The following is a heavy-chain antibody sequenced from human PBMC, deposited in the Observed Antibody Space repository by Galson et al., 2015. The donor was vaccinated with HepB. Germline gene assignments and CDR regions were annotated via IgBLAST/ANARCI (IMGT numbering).Heavy chain of an antibody. V-gene: IGHV3-48*01. CDR3: WSSGSPRFDY. CDR1: GITLSSYS. D-gene: IGHD3-22*01. J-gene: IGHJ4*02. Sequence: SLRLSCAPFGITLSSYSMNWVRQAPGKGLEWISYISTSSSTIYYAYSVKGRFTISRDNAKNSLYLQMNSLKTEDTAVYYCWSSGSPRFDYWGQGTLVTVSS. CDR2: ISTSSSTI.